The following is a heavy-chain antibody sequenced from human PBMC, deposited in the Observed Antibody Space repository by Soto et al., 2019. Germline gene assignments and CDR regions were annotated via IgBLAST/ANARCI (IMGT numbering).Heavy chain of an antibody. CDR2: IIPIAAIA. J-gene: IGHJ5*02. V-gene: IGHV1-69*02. CDR3: ARGSTIVRGAPSWFDP. Sequence: QVQLVQSGAEVKKPGSSVKVSCKASGCTFSRYTINWVRQAPGQGLEWMGRIIPIAAIANYTQKFQGRVTITVDKSSTTAYMELSSRRSDDTAVYYCARGSTIVRGAPSWFDPWGQGTLVTVSS. CDR1: GCTFSRYT. D-gene: IGHD3-10*01.